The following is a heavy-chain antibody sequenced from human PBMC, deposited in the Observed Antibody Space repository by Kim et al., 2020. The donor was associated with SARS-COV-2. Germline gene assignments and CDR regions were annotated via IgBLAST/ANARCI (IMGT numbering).Heavy chain of an antibody. V-gene: IGHV5-51*01. CDR2: IYPGDSDT. Sequence: GESLKISCKVSGYSFTKCWIAWVRQRPGEGLEWMGIIYPGDSDTRYSPSFQGQVTISADRSISTAYLQWSSLKASDTAMYYCATTGTTYATYAVGAFDYWAQGTQVTVSS. J-gene: IGHJ4*02. CDR3: ATTGTTYATYAVGAFDY. CDR1: GYSFTKCW. D-gene: IGHD6-19*01.